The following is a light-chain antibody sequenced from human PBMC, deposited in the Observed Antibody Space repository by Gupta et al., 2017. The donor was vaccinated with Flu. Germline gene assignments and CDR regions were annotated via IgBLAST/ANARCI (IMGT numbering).Light chain of an antibody. CDR3: SSYSSSDILF. CDR2: EVS. Sequence: QSALTQPASVSGSPGQSITISCSGTSSDVGGYDYVSWYQHHPGRDPKLIIFEVSNRASGVSTRFSGSKSGNTASLTISGLQSEDEADYYCSSYSSSDILFFGGGTRLTVL. V-gene: IGLV2-14*01. CDR1: SSDVGGYDY. J-gene: IGLJ2*01.